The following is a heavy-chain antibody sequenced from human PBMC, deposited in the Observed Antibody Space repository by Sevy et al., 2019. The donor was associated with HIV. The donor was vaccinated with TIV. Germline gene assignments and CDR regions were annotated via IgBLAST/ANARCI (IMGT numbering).Heavy chain of an antibody. CDR3: ARALAAAASS. CDR2: INQGGSEK. V-gene: IGHV3-7*01. CDR1: GFTFSAYW. Sequence: GGSLRLSCAASGFTFSAYWMHWVRQAPGKGLEWVANINQGGSEKYYGDSVKGRFTISRDNAKNSLFLQMNSLRAEDTAVYYCARALAAAASSWGQGALVTVSS. J-gene: IGHJ5*02. D-gene: IGHD6-13*01.